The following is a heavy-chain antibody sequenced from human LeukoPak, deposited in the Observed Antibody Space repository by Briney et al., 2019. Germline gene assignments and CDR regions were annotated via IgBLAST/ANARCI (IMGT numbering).Heavy chain of an antibody. V-gene: IGHV1-69*04. J-gene: IGHJ4*02. CDR1: GGTFSSYA. Sequence: SVKVSCKASGGTFSSYAISWVRQAPGQGLEWMRRIIPILGIANYAQKSQGRVTITADKSTSTAYMELSSLRSEDTAVYYCASQGEMTTVTTYGGGDYWGQGTLVTVSS. CDR3: ASQGEMTTVTTYGGGDY. D-gene: IGHD4-11*01. CDR2: IIPILGIA.